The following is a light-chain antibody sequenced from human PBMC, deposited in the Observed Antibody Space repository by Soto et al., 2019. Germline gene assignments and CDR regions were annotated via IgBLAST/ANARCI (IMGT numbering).Light chain of an antibody. V-gene: IGKV2-28*01. CDR1: QSLLLSNGYNY. Sequence: ESVMTQSPVSLSVTPGEPASISCRSSQSLLLSNGYNYLDWYLQKPGQSPQLLIYLGSFRAAGVPDRLSGSGSGTDFTLKSSRVEAADVGVYYCMQALQSPSFGGGTKVEI. CDR3: MQALQSPS. J-gene: IGKJ4*01. CDR2: LGS.